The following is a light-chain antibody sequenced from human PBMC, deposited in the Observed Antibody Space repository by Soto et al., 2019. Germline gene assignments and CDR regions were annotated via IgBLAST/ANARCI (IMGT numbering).Light chain of an antibody. CDR1: SSDVGGYNY. V-gene: IGLV2-8*01. Sequence: QSVLTQAPSASGSPGQSVAISCTGTSSDVGGYNYVSWYQQHPGKAPKLMIYEVNKRPSGVPDRFSGSESGNTASLTVSGLQAEDEADYYCSSYAGSSNVFGTGTKVTVL. CDR2: EVN. CDR3: SSYAGSSNV. J-gene: IGLJ1*01.